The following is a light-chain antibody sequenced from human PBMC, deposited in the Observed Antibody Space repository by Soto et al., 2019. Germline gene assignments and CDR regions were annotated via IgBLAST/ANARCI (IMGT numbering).Light chain of an antibody. V-gene: IGKV1-5*03. Sequence: DTQMTHSPSTLSASVGARVTITYRASQSISSWLAWYQQKPGTAPKLLIYKASSLESGVPSRCSGSGSGTDFTLTISSLQPDDVATYYCQQYNSYPYTFGPGTKLEIK. CDR3: QQYNSYPYT. CDR2: KAS. CDR1: QSISSW. J-gene: IGKJ2*01.